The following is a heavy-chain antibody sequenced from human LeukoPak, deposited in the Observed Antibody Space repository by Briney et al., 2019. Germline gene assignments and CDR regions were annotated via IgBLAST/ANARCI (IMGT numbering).Heavy chain of an antibody. CDR2: INPNSGGT. D-gene: IGHD3-16*02. Sequence: ASVKVSCKASGYTFTGYYMHWVRQAPGQGLEWMGWINPNSGGTNYAQKFQGRVTMTRDTSISTAYMELSRLRSDDTAVYYCARALTSYYDYVWGSYRYDYYFDYWGQGTLVTVSS. J-gene: IGHJ4*02. V-gene: IGHV1-2*02. CDR3: ARALTSYYDYVWGSYRYDYYFDY. CDR1: GYTFTGYY.